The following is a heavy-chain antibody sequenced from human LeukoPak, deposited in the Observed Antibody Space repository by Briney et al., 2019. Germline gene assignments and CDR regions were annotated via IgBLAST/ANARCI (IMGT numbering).Heavy chain of an antibody. V-gene: IGHV1-2*04. CDR2: INPNSGGT. CDR3: ARDWSGYSGYERYNWFDP. D-gene: IGHD5-12*01. CDR1: GYTFTGYY. J-gene: IGHJ5*02. Sequence: GASVKVSCKASGYTFTGYYMHWVRQAPGQGLEWMGWINPNSGGTNYAQKFQGWVTMTRDTSISTAYMELSRLRSDDTAVYYCARDWSGYSGYERYNWFDPWGQGTLVTVSS.